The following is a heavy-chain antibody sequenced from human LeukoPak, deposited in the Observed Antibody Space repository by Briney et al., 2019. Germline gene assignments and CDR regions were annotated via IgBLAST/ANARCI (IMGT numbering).Heavy chain of an antibody. CDR2: INPNSGGT. V-gene: IGHV1-2*06. CDR1: GYTFTGYY. Sequence: ASVKVSCKASGYTFTGYYMHWVRQAPGKGLEWMGRINPNSGGTNYAQKFQGRVTMTRDTSISTAYMELSRLRSDDTAVYYCARDRVNYYDSSGYPNFDYWGQGTLVTVSS. D-gene: IGHD3-22*01. CDR3: ARDRVNYYDSSGYPNFDY. J-gene: IGHJ4*02.